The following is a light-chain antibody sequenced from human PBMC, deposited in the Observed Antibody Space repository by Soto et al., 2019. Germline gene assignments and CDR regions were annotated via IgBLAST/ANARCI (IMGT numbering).Light chain of an antibody. V-gene: IGKV1-5*01. CDR2: DAS. J-gene: IGKJ5*01. CDR3: QQYNAYSGT. CDR1: LSISNW. Sequence: DIQMTQSPSTLYASVGYRVTITCRASLSISNWLAWYQQKPGRAPKLLIYDASSLESGVPSRFSGSGSGTEFTLTITGLQPDDFATYYCQQYNAYSGTFGQGTRLEIK.